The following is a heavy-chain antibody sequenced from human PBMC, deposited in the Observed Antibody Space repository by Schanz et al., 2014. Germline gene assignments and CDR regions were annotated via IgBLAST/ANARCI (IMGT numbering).Heavy chain of an antibody. CDR3: AKDLSFWSGCFDS. D-gene: IGHD3-3*01. CDR2: IHSTGGTT. Sequence: QVQLVQSGPEVKKPGASVRLSCKASGYNFNRHYMHWVRQAPGQGLEWMGIIHSTGGTTSHAQKFQGRVTMTRDTSTSTVYMELSSLRPEDTALYYCAKDLSFWSGCFDSWGRGTLVTVSS. V-gene: IGHV1-46*02. J-gene: IGHJ4*02. CDR1: GYNFNRHY.